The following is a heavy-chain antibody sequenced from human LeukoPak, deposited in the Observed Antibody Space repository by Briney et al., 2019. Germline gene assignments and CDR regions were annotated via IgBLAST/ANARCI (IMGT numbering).Heavy chain of an antibody. D-gene: IGHD1-1*01. J-gene: IGHJ6*03. Sequence: GGSLRLSCVASGFTFSIYDMSWVRQAPGKGLEWVSSITTSGGSTFYADSVMGRFTISRDNSRNTLYLQMNSLSAEDTAVYYCAKRGNPTVGHHYLDVWGKGTTVSVSS. CDR3: AKRGNPTVGHHYLDV. CDR1: GFTFSIYD. V-gene: IGHV3-23*01. CDR2: ITTSGGST.